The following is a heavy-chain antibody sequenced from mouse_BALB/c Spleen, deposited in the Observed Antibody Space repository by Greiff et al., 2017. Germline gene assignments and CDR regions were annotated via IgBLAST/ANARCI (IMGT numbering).Heavy chain of an antibody. CDR3: ATGSSWFAY. Sequence: EVQGVESGGGLVQPGGSRKLSCAASGFTFSSFGMHWVRQAPEKGLEWVAYISSGSSTIYYADTVKGRFTISRDNPKNTLFLRMTSLRSEDTAMYYCATGSSWFAYWGQGTLVTVSA. V-gene: IGHV5-17*02. CDR1: GFTFSSFG. J-gene: IGHJ3*01. CDR2: ISSGSSTI. D-gene: IGHD1-1*01.